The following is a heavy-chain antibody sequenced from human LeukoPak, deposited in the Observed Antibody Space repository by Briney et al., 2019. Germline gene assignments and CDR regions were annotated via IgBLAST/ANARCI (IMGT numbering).Heavy chain of an antibody. J-gene: IGHJ6*03. CDR1: GFTFNSYA. CDR3: ARDAQTKHSLYYYYYYMDV. D-gene: IGHD1-1*01. CDR2: ICYDGSNK. Sequence: GGSLRLSCIPSGFTFNSYAMFWVRQAPGKGLEWVSLICYDGSNKYYADSVKGRLTISRDNSKNTLFLQMNSLRAEDTAVYYCARDAQTKHSLYYYYYYMDVWGKGTTVTVSS. V-gene: IGHV3-33*07.